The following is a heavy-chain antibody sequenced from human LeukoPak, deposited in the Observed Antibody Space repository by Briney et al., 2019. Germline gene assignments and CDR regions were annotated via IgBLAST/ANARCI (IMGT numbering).Heavy chain of an antibody. CDR2: IIPIFGTA. Sequence: SVKVSCKASGGTFSSYAISWVRQAPGQGLEWMGGIIPIFGTANFAQKFQGRVTITADESTSTVYMELSSLRSEDTAVYYCARAREFTVTKNWFDPWGQGTLVTVSS. CDR1: GGTFSSYA. V-gene: IGHV1-69*13. CDR3: ARAREFTVTKNWFDP. D-gene: IGHD4-17*01. J-gene: IGHJ5*02.